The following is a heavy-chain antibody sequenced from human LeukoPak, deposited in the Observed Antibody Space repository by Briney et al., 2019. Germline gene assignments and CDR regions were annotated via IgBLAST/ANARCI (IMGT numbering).Heavy chain of an antibody. J-gene: IGHJ5*02. CDR2: ISYDGSNK. Sequence: GGSLRLSCAASGFTFSSYAMHWVRQAPGKGLEWAAVISYDGSNKYYADSVKGRFTISRDNSKNTLYLQMNSLRAEDTAVYYCARGGRRIAAAANWFDPWGQGTLVTVSS. D-gene: IGHD6-13*01. CDR3: ARGGRRIAAAANWFDP. V-gene: IGHV3-30-3*01. CDR1: GFTFSSYA.